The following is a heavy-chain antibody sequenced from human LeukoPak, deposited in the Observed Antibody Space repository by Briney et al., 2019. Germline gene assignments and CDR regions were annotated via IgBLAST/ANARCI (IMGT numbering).Heavy chain of an antibody. CDR3: ARVHYGSGRYFDY. V-gene: IGHV1-69*05. Sequence: SVKVSCKASGYTFTSYGISWVRQAPGQGLEWMGGIIPIFGTANYAQKFQGRVTITTDESTSTAYMELSSLRSEDTAVYYCARVHYGSGRYFDYWGQGTLVTVSS. D-gene: IGHD3-10*01. J-gene: IGHJ4*02. CDR2: IIPIFGTA. CDR1: GYTFTSYG.